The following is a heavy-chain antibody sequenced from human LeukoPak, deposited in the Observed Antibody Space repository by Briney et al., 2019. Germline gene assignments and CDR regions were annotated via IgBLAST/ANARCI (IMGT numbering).Heavy chain of an antibody. J-gene: IGHJ4*02. Sequence: GVSLRLSCAASGFTFSNTWMYWVRQGPGKGLVWVSRIYNDETSATYADSVKGRFTISRDNVKNTLYLQMDSLRVDDTAVYYCARGAPIDYWGQGTLVTVSS. CDR2: IYNDETSA. CDR1: GFTFSNTW. V-gene: IGHV3-74*01. CDR3: ARGAPIDY.